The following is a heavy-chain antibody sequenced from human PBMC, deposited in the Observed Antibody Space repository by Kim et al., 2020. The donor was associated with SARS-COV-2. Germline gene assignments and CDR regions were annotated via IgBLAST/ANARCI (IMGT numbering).Heavy chain of an antibody. CDR2: IYYTGDT. V-gene: IGHV4-39*02. J-gene: IGHJ5*02. D-gene: IGHD6-6*01. Sequence: SVTLSLTCTVSGGSVSSSNYYWGWIRQPPGKGLEWIGNIYYTGDTYYNPSLKSRVTISVDTSKNHFSLKLSSLTAADTAVYYCARLEYSSSSRLFDPWGQGTLVTVSS. CDR1: GGSVSSSNYY. CDR3: ARLEYSSSSRLFDP.